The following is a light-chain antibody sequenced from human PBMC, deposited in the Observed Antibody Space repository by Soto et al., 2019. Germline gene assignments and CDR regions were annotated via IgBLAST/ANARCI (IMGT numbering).Light chain of an antibody. Sequence: QSALTQPPSASGFPGQSVTISCTGTSSDVGYYDYVSWYQQHPGKAPKLVIYEVTKRPSGVPDRVSASKSGNTASLTVSGRRAEDEAEYYCSSYAGSNNFVFGSGTKVTVL. CDR2: EVT. J-gene: IGLJ1*01. CDR3: SSYAGSNNFV. V-gene: IGLV2-8*01. CDR1: SSDVGYYDY.